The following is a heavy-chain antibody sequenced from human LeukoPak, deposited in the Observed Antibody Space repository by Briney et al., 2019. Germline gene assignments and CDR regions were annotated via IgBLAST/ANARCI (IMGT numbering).Heavy chain of an antibody. CDR2: ISGSGSGGST. D-gene: IGHD5-24*01. J-gene: IGHJ4*02. Sequence: GGSLRLSCAASGFTFSSSALSWVRQVQGKGREWVSNISGSGSGGSTYYADSVKGRFTISRDNSKNTLYLQMNSLRAEDTAVYYCAKSGYNRFDYWGQGTLVTVSS. V-gene: IGHV3-23*01. CDR1: GFTFSSSA. CDR3: AKSGYNRFDY.